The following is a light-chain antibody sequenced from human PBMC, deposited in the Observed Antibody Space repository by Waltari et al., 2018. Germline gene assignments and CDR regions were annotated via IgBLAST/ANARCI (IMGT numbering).Light chain of an antibody. V-gene: IGLV1-40*01. CDR2: VNN. Sequence: QSVLTQPPSVSGAPGQRVTISCTGSNSNIGAGYDGHWYQQFPGTAPKLLIFVNNNRPSGCPDRSSASKSDTSASLAITGLQAEDEADYYCQSYDISLSAWVFGGGTKLAVL. J-gene: IGLJ3*02. CDR1: NSNIGAGYD. CDR3: QSYDISLSAWV.